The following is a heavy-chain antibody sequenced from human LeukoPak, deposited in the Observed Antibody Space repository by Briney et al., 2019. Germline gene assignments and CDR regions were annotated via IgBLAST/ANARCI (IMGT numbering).Heavy chain of an antibody. CDR3: AKAVTSDYHSLYYNYYMDV. CDR2: ISYDGSNK. D-gene: IGHD3-10*01. CDR1: GFTFRSYA. J-gene: IGHJ6*03. Sequence: GGSLRLSCATSGFTFRSYAMHWVRQAPGKGLEWVAVISYDGSNKYFGDSVKGRFTISRDNSKNTLYLQMDSLRAEDTAIYYCAKAVTSDYHSLYYNYYMDVWGKGTTVTVSS. V-gene: IGHV3-30*18.